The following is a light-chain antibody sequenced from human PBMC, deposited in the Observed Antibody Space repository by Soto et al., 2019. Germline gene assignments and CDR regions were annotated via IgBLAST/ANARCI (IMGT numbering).Light chain of an antibody. CDR1: QTISSW. Sequence: EIQMTQSHSTLSGSVGDRVTITSRASQTISSWLAWYQQKPGKAPKLLIYKATTLKSGVPSRFSGSGSGTEFTLTISSLQPDDFATYYCQHYNSYSEAFGQGTKVDIK. CDR2: KAT. V-gene: IGKV1-5*03. CDR3: QHYNSYSEA. J-gene: IGKJ1*01.